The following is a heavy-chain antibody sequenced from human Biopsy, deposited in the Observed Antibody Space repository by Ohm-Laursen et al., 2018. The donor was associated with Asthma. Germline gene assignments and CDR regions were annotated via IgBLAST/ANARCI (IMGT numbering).Heavy chain of an antibody. CDR3: ARGDSSNWSHYYFDY. J-gene: IGHJ4*02. V-gene: IGHV3-53*01. CDR2: IYSGGTS. D-gene: IGHD3-22*01. CDR1: GFTFSIYD. Sequence: SLRLSCTASGFTFSIYDIHWVRQAPGKGLEWVSVIYSGGTSHTADSVRGRFTISRDYSKNTLYLQMHSLRAEDTAVYYCARGDSSNWSHYYFDYWGQGTLVTVSS.